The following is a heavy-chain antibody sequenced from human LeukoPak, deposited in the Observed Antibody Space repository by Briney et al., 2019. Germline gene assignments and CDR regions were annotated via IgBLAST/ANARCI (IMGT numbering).Heavy chain of an antibody. CDR3: ASGAWATRLNS. D-gene: IGHD5-24*01. J-gene: IGHJ4*02. CDR1: GESLNYYY. Sequence: SETLSLTCAVYGESLNYYYWSWIRQSPRKGLEWIGDIFDGQTINYNPSLKSRVTISAATSSQQFSLNLKSVTAADTAVYFCASGAWATRLNSWAQGALVTVSS. CDR2: IFDGQTI. V-gene: IGHV4-34*12.